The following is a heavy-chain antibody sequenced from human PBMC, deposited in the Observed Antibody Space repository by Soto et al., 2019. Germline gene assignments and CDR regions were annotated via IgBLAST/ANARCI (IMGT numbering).Heavy chain of an antibody. CDR2: IIPIFGTA. J-gene: IGHJ4*02. Sequence: ASVKVSCKASGGTFSSYAISWVRQAPGQGLEWMGGIIPIFGTANYAQKFQGRVTITADESTSTAYMELSSLRSEDTAVYYCASVPFLGYCSSTSCPTLEYYFDYWGQGTLVTVSS. CDR1: GGTFSSYA. V-gene: IGHV1-69*13. CDR3: ASVPFLGYCSSTSCPTLEYYFDY. D-gene: IGHD2-2*01.